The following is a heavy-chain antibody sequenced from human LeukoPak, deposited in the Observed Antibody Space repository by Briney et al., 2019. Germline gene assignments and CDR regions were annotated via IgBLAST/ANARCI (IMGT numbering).Heavy chain of an antibody. CDR2: IYYSGST. CDR3: AREGGPAMVTFDY. V-gene: IGHV4-59*01. Sequence: SETLSLTCAVYGDSFSGYHWTWIRQPPGKGLEWIGYIYYSGSTNYNPSLKSRVTISVDTSKNQFSLKLSSVTAADTAVYYCAREGGPAMVTFDYWGQGTLVTVSS. CDR1: GDSFSGYH. D-gene: IGHD5-18*01. J-gene: IGHJ4*02.